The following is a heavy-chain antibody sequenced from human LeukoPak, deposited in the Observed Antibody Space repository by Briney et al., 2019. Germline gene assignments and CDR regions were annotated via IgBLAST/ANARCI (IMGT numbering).Heavy chain of an antibody. CDR1: GGSISNSRDY. CDR3: ARDYGGNWEY. D-gene: IGHD4-23*01. J-gene: IGHJ4*02. CDR2: IYYSGST. V-gene: IGHV4-39*07. Sequence: SETLSLTCTVSGGSISNSRDYWAWLRQPPGKGLEWIANIYYSGSTYYSPSLKRRVTISVDTSKNQFSLKLSSVTAADTAVYYCARDYGGNWEYWGQGTLVTVSS.